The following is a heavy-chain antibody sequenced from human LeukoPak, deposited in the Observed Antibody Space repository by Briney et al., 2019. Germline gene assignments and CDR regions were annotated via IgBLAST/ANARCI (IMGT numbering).Heavy chain of an antibody. CDR3: ARGSSIVVVVAAKSAFGY. Sequence: ASVKVSCKASGYTFTSYDINWVRQATGQGLEWMGWMNPNSGNTGYAQKFQGRVTMTRNTSISTAYMELSSLRSGDTAVYYCARGSSIVVVVAAKSAFGYWGQGTLVTVSS. D-gene: IGHD2-15*01. CDR2: MNPNSGNT. V-gene: IGHV1-8*01. CDR1: GYTFTSYD. J-gene: IGHJ4*02.